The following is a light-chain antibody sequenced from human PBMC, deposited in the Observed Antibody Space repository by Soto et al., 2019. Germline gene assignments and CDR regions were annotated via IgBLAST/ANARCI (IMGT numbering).Light chain of an antibody. CDR2: GAS. V-gene: IGKV3-15*01. Sequence: PGARATLSCRASQRGSIAWYQQKLGQAPRLLIYGASTRATGIPARFSGSGSGTEFTLTISSLQSEDFAVYYCQHYDNWPPMYTFGQGTKLEIK. CDR3: QHYDNWPPMYT. J-gene: IGKJ2*01. CDR1: QRGS.